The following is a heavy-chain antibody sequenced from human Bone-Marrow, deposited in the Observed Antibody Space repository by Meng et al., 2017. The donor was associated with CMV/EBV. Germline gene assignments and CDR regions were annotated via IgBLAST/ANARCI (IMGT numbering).Heavy chain of an antibody. Sequence: ASVKVSCKASGYTFTSYGISWVRQAPGQGLEWMGWISAYNGNTNYAQKLQGRVTMTTDTSTSTAYMELRSLRSDDTAVYYCARVSFNWNYEAIDDWGQGTLVTVSS. V-gene: IGHV1-18*01. CDR2: ISAYNGNT. CDR3: ARVSFNWNYEAIDD. D-gene: IGHD1-7*01. CDR1: GYTFTSYG. J-gene: IGHJ4*02.